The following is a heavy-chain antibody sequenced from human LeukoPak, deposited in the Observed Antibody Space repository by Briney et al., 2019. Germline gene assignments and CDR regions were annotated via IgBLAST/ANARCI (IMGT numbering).Heavy chain of an antibody. J-gene: IGHJ6*03. CDR2: IYHSGST. D-gene: IGHD2-15*01. CDR1: GGSISSSNW. CDR3: ARVRCSGGSCPYYYYYYYMDV. V-gene: IGHV4-4*02. Sequence: PSETLSPTCAVSGGSISSSNWWSWVRQPPGKGLEWIGEIYHSGSTNYNPSLKSRVTISVDKSKNQFSLKLSSVTAADTAVYYCARVRCSGGSCPYYYYYYYMDVWGKGTTVTVSS.